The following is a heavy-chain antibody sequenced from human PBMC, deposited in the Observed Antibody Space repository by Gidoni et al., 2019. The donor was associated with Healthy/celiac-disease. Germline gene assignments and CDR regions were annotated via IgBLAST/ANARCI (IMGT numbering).Heavy chain of an antibody. Sequence: QVQLVHSGAEVKKPGSSVKVPCKASGGPFSSYTISWVRQAPGQGLEWMGRIIPILGIANYAQKFQGRVTITADKSTSTAYMELSSLRSEDTAVYYCARDWPQLGNLAFDIWGQGTMVTVSS. J-gene: IGHJ3*02. D-gene: IGHD7-27*01. CDR2: IIPILGIA. CDR3: ARDWPQLGNLAFDI. CDR1: GGPFSSYT. V-gene: IGHV1-69*04.